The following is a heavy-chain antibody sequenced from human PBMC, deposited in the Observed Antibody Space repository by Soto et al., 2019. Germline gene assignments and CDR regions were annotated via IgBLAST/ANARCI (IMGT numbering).Heavy chain of an antibody. V-gene: IGHV4-31*03. J-gene: IGHJ5*02. CDR2: IYYSGNT. Sequence: QVQLQESGPGLVKPSQTLSLTCIVSGGSISSNDFYWSWIRQHPGKGLEWIGYIYYSGNTYYNPSIKSSVTKLVDWSKNQFSLKVSSLTAADTSVYYCESLSDSWQSWFDPWGQGTLVTVSS. D-gene: IGHD6-13*01. CDR3: ESLSDSWQSWFDP. CDR1: GGSISSNDFY.